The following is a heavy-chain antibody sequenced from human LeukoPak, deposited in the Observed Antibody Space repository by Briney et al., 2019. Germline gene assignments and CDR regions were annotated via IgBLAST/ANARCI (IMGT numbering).Heavy chain of an antibody. J-gene: IGHJ4*02. CDR2: IYHSGST. Sequence: SETLSLTCAVSGASISSPNWWSWVRQPPGKGLEWSGEIYHSGSTNYNPSLESRATISVDKSKNQFSLKLNSVTAADTAVYYCARVFSGSYPDYWGQGTLVTVSS. CDR3: ARVFSGSYPDY. D-gene: IGHD1-26*01. V-gene: IGHV4-4*02. CDR1: GASISSPNW.